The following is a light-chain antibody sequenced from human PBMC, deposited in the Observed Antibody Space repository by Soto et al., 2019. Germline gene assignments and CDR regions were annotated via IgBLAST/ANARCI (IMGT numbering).Light chain of an antibody. V-gene: IGLV1-40*01. Sequence: QSVLTQPPSVSGAPGQRVTISCTGSSSNIGAGYDVHSYQQLPGTAPKLLIYGNSNRPSGVPDRFYGSKSGTSASLAITGLQAEDEADYYCQSYDSSLSVRVVVFGGGTKLTVL. CDR1: SSNIGAGYD. J-gene: IGLJ2*01. CDR3: QSYDSSLSVRVVV. CDR2: GNS.